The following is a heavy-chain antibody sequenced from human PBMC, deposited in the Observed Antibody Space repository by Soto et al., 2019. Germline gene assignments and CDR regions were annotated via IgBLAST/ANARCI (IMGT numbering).Heavy chain of an antibody. J-gene: IGHJ5*02. V-gene: IGHV1-2*02. Sequence: SVKVSCKASGYTFTVYFMHWVRQAPGQGLEWMGWINPYSGVADYAQSFQGRVTMTRDTSISTVYMELSRLRFDDTAVYYCARVIRGAYYNSPLDTWGQGTVVTVSS. CDR1: GYTFTVYF. CDR3: ARVIRGAYYNSPLDT. D-gene: IGHD3-10*01. CDR2: INPYSGVA.